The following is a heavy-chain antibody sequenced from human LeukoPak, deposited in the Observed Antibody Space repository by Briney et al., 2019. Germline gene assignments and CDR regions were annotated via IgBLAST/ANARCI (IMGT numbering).Heavy chain of an antibody. Sequence: ASVKVSCKASGYTFTSYDIYWVRQATGQGLEWMGWMNPNSGNIGYAQKFQGRVTMTRNTSISTAYMELSSLRSDDTAVYYCARIRSIAAFGAYNWFDPWGQGTLVTVSS. CDR3: ARIRSIAAFGAYNWFDP. J-gene: IGHJ5*02. CDR1: GYTFTSYD. D-gene: IGHD6-6*01. CDR2: MNPNSGNI. V-gene: IGHV1-8*01.